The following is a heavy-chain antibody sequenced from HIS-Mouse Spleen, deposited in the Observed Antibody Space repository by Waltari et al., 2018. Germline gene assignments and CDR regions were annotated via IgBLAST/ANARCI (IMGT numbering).Heavy chain of an antibody. CDR1: GFTCCSYA. D-gene: IGHD6-19*01. Sequence: QVQLVESGGGVVQPGRSLRLSCAASGFTCCSYAMHWVRQAPGKGLEWVAVISYDGSNKYYADSVKGRFTISRDNSKNTLYLQMNSLRAEDTAVYYCARGAVAGDAFDIWGQGTMVTVSS. J-gene: IGHJ3*02. CDR3: ARGAVAGDAFDI. V-gene: IGHV3-30*04. CDR2: ISYDGSNK.